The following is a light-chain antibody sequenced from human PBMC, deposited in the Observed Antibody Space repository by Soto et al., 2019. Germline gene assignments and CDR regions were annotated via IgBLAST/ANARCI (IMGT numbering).Light chain of an antibody. CDR2: EVS. Sequence: QSVLTQPPSASGSPGQSVTISCTGTSSDVGGYHYVSWYQQYPGRAPKLMIYEVSKRPSGVPGRFSGSKSDNTASLTVSGLQAEDEADYYCSSYAGDNIYVFGTGTKVT. V-gene: IGLV2-8*01. J-gene: IGLJ1*01. CDR1: SSDVGGYHY. CDR3: SSYAGDNIYV.